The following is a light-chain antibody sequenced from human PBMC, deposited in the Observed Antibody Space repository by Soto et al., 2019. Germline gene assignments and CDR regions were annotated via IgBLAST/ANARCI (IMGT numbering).Light chain of an antibody. CDR3: QQYNNLPPWT. Sequence: EILMTQSPDTVSVSPGERVTLSCRASQSVGSNLAWYQQKPGQPPRLLMYGVSTRATGIPARFSGSGSGTDFTLPISSLQSEDIAVYSCQQYNNLPPWTFGQGTKVELK. J-gene: IGKJ1*01. V-gene: IGKV3-15*01. CDR1: QSVGSN. CDR2: GVS.